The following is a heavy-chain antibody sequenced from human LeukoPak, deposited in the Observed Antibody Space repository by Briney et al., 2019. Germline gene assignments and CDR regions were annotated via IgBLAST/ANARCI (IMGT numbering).Heavy chain of an antibody. CDR2: INTQGTYT. Sequence: HTGGSLRLSCAVSGITFSSYWMHWVRQDPGRGLLWVSRINTQGTYTNYADSVKGRFTISRDNAKNTLYLQMSSLRADDTPVYYCVIDLGDYNEVWGQGALVSVSS. CDR1: GITFSSYW. CDR3: VIDLGDYNEV. J-gene: IGHJ1*01. V-gene: IGHV3-74*01. D-gene: IGHD4-17*01.